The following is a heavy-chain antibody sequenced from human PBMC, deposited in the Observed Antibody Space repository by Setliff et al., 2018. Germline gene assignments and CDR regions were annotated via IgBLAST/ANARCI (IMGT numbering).Heavy chain of an antibody. Sequence: ASVKVSCKASGYIFTSYGISWVRQAPGQGLEWMGWISSYNGKTNYAQKLQGRVTMTTDTSTSTAYMELRGLGSDDTAVYYCATFRGYTYGYDYWGQGTLVTVSS. CDR2: ISSYNGKT. J-gene: IGHJ4*02. CDR1: GYIFTSYG. D-gene: IGHD5-18*01. V-gene: IGHV1-18*01. CDR3: ATFRGYTYGYDY.